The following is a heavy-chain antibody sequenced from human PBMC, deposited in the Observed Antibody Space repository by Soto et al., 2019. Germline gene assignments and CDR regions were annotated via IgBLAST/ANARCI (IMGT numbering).Heavy chain of an antibody. CDR3: AKGWYYYDSSGYYRVNY. V-gene: IGHV3-30*18. Sequence: PGGSLRLSCAASGFTFSSYGMHWVRQAPGKGLEWVAVISYDGSNKYYADSVKGRFTISRDNSKNTLYLQMNSLRAEDTAVYYCAKGWYYYDSSGYYRVNYWGQGTLVTVSS. J-gene: IGHJ4*02. CDR1: GFTFSSYG. CDR2: ISYDGSNK. D-gene: IGHD3-22*01.